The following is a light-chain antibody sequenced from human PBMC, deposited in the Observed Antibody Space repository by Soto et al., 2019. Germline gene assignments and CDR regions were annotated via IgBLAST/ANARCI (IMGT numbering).Light chain of an antibody. J-gene: IGLJ3*02. V-gene: IGLV2-14*01. Sequence: QSALTQPASVSGSLGRSITISCTGAISDVGIYKYVSWYQHHTGKSPRLMIYEVNSRPSGVSHRFSGARSGNTASLTISGLQAEDEGDYYCSSYTSRSTWVFGGGTKLTVL. CDR2: EVN. CDR3: SSYTSRSTWV. CDR1: ISDVGIYKY.